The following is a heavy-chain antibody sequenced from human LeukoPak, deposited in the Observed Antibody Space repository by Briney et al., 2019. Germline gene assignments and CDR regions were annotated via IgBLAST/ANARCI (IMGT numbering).Heavy chain of an antibody. J-gene: IGHJ3*02. CDR1: GFTFSSYG. V-gene: IGHV3-30*03. CDR3: ARNTMRVAFDI. D-gene: IGHD3-22*01. Sequence: GGSLRLSCAAFGFTFSSYGMHWVRQAPGKGLEWVAVISYDGSNKYYADSVKGRFTISRDYSKNTLYLQMNSLRAEDTAVYYCARNTMRVAFDIWGQGTMVTVSS. CDR2: ISYDGSNK.